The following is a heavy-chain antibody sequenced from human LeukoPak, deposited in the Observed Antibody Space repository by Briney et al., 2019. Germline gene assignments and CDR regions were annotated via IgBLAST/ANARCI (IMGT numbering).Heavy chain of an antibody. CDR1: GFAFSDYS. Sequence: GGSLRLSCAASGFAFSDYSMNWVRQAPGEGLEWVSYISSSDNTIHYADSVKGRFTISRDNAKNSLYLEMNSLRDEDTAVYYCARVHRGYSYGRLDYWGQGTLVTVSS. V-gene: IGHV3-48*02. D-gene: IGHD5-18*01. J-gene: IGHJ4*02. CDR3: ARVHRGYSYGRLDY. CDR2: ISSSDNTI.